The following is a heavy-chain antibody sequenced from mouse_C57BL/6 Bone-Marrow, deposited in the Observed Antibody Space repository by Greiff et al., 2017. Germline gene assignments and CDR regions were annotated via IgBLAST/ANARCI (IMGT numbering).Heavy chain of an antibody. CDR3: AGERVTTVVAMPAFSY. D-gene: IGHD1-1*01. CDR2: INPSSGGT. J-gene: IGHJ3*01. Sequence: QVQLQQPGTELVKPGASVKLSCKASGYTFTSYCMHWVKQRPGQGLEWIGNINPSSGGTNYNEKFKSKATLTVDKSSSTAYMQLSSLTSEGSAVYYCAGERVTTVVAMPAFSYWGQRALVTVSA. CDR1: GYTFTSYC. V-gene: IGHV1-53*01.